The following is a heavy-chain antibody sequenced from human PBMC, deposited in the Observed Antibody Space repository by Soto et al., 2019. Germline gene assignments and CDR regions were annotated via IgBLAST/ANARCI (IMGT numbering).Heavy chain of an antibody. J-gene: IGHJ6*03. CDR2: MNPNSGNT. V-gene: IGHV1-8*01. CDR1: GYTFTSYD. Sequence: QVQLVQSGAEVKKPGASVKVSCKASGYTFTSYDINWVRQATGQGLEWMGWMNPNSGNTGYAQKFQGRVTMTRNNSISTAYMELSSLRSEDTAVYYCARDGPTYYDFWSGSPSGYYYYYHMDVWGKGTTVTVSS. CDR3: ARDGPTYYDFWSGSPSGYYYYYHMDV. D-gene: IGHD3-3*01.